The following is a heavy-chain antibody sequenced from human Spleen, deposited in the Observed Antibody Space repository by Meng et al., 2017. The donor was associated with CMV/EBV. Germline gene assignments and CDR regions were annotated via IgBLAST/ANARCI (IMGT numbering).Heavy chain of an antibody. Sequence: DAISGVRQAPGEGLEGMGGISPSFGTAKEAQKFQGRVTITTDESTSTAYMELSSLRSEDTAVYYCAREGGSLRDILTGYYRSYFDYWGQGTLVTVSS. V-gene: IGHV1-69*05. D-gene: IGHD3-9*01. J-gene: IGHJ4*02. CDR2: ISPSFGTA. CDR1: DA. CDR3: AREGGSLRDILTGYYRSYFDY.